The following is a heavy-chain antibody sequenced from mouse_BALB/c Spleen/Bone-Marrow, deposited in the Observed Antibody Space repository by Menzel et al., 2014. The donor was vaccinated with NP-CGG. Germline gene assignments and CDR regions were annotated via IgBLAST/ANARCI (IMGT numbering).Heavy chain of an antibody. V-gene: IGHV2-9*02. J-gene: IGHJ4*01. D-gene: IGHD2-1*01. CDR2: IWAGEST. CDR1: GFSLTSYG. Sequence: VMLVESVPGLVAPSQSLSITCTVSGFSLTSYGVHWVRQPPGKGLEWLGVIWAGESTNYNSALMSRLSISKDKSKSQVFLKMNSLQTDDTAIYYCARGWGNGAMDYWGQGTSVTVSS. CDR3: ARGWGNGAMDY.